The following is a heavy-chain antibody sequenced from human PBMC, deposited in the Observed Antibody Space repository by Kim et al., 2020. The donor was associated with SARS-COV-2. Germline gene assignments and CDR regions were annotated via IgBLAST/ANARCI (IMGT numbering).Heavy chain of an antibody. CDR3: AGLSIPAARKNNWFDP. Sequence: LKSRVTISVDTSKNQFSLKLSSVTAADTAVYYCAGLSIPAARKNNWFDPWGQGTLVTVSS. J-gene: IGHJ5*02. D-gene: IGHD2-2*01. V-gene: IGHV4-31*02.